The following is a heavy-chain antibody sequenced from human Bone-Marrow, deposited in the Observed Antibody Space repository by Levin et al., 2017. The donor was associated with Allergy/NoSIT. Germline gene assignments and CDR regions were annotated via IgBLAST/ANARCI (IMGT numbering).Heavy chain of an antibody. V-gene: IGHV4-34*01. CDR3: ARGQRSDYYDASGFYYVFDH. Sequence: GSLRLSCAVYGGSVSGYYWSWIRQPPGKGLEWIGEINHSGSTNYNPSIKSRVTMSIDTSTDHFSLRLSSVTAADTAVYYCARGQRSDYYDASGFYYVFDHWGQGTLVTISS. CDR2: INHSGST. CDR1: GGSVSGYY. J-gene: IGHJ4*02. D-gene: IGHD3-22*01.